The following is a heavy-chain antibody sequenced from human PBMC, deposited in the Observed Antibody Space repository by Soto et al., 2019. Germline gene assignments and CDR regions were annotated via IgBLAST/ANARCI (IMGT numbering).Heavy chain of an antibody. CDR3: ARVPAVVTPGNDYVGVDV. CDR2: SYPNDADT. V-gene: IGHV5-51*01. CDR1: GYSFTYYW. J-gene: IGHJ6*02. D-gene: IGHD3-16*01. Sequence: EVRLAQSGGELKKPGESLKISCKGSGYSFTYYWIAWVRQRPGKDLEWMGISYPNDADTRYNPSFQGQVTISADKSMSTACVQWTSRKTSDTAMYYCARVPAVVTPGNDYVGVDVGGQGSTVIVSS.